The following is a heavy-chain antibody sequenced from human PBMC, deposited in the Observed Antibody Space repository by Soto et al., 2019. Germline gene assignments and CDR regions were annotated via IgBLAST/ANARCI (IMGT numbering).Heavy chain of an antibody. J-gene: IGHJ6*02. D-gene: IGHD6-6*01. CDR1: GFTFTSSA. V-gene: IGHV1-58*01. CDR3: ASGASYSSSSYLCYYYGMDV. CDR2: IVVGSGNT. Sequence: SVKVSCKASGFTFTSSAVQWVRQARGQRLEWIGWIVVGSGNTNYAQKFQERVTITRDMSTSTAYMELSSLRSEDTAVYYCASGASYSSSSYLCYYYGMDVWGQGTTVTVSS.